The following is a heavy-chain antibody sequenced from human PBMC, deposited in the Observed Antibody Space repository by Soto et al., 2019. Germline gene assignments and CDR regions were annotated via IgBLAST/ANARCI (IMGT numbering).Heavy chain of an antibody. CDR1: GGSISSSSYY. CDR3: ARHVINWNYAVDFDY. CDR2: IYYSGST. D-gene: IGHD1-7*01. Sequence: SETLSLTCTVSGGSISSSSYYWGWIRQPPGKGLEWIGSIYYSGSTYYNPSLKSRVTISVDTSKNQFSLKLSSVTAADTAVYYCARHVINWNYAVDFDYWGQGTLVTVSS. V-gene: IGHV4-39*01. J-gene: IGHJ4*02.